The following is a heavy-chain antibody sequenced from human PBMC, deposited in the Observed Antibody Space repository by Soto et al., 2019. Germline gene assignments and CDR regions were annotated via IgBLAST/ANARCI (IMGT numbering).Heavy chain of an antibody. CDR1: GGSFSGYY. V-gene: IGHV4-34*01. CDR3: ARESHDILTGPPWVWYFDL. D-gene: IGHD3-9*01. CDR2: INDRGSI. J-gene: IGHJ2*01. Sequence: QVQLQQWGAGPLRPLETLSLTCGVSGGSFSGYYWAWIRQSPGKGLEWMGEINDRGSINSNPSLKSRVRISVCTSKNHYSLNRRSVTAADTAVYYCARESHDILTGPPWVWYFDLWGRGTLVTVSS.